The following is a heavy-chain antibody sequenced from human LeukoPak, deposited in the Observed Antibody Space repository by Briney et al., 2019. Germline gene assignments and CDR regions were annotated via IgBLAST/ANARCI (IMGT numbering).Heavy chain of an antibody. Sequence: ASVKVSCKASGYTFTGYYMHWVRQAPGQGLEWMGWINPNSGGTNYAQKLQGRVTMTRDTSISTVYMELSRLRSDDTAVYYCARDIVMVTYWFDPWGQGTLVTVSS. CDR2: INPNSGGT. CDR3: ARDIVMVTYWFDP. D-gene: IGHD5-18*01. CDR1: GYTFTGYY. V-gene: IGHV1-2*02. J-gene: IGHJ5*02.